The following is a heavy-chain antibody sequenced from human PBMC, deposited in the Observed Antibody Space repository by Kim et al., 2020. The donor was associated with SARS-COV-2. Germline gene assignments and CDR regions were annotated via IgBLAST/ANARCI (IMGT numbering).Heavy chain of an antibody. CDR2: ISGSGGST. V-gene: IGHV3-23*01. D-gene: IGHD6-19*01. CDR3: AKWPGSGWYPKEDYYYYYGMDV. J-gene: IGHJ6*02. CDR1: GFTFSSYA. Sequence: GGSLRLSCAASGFTFSSYAMSWVRQAPGKGLEWVSAISGSGGSTYYADSVKGRFTISRDNSKNTLYLQMNSLRAEDTAVYYCAKWPGSGWYPKEDYYYYYGMDVWGQGTTVTVSS.